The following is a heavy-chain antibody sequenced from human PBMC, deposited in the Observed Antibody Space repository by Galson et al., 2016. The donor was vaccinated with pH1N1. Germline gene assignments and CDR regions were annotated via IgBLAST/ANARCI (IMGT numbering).Heavy chain of an antibody. D-gene: IGHD3-16*01. Sequence: SVKVSCKAAGGPFTTYAITWLRQAPGQGLEWMGGINPIFDTPNYAQKFQGRLTITTDESTGTAYMELGSLTSVDTAMYYCAKDGGLGGGFDPWGQGTLVTVSS. CDR3: AKDGGLGGGFDP. J-gene: IGHJ5*02. CDR2: INPIFDTP. CDR1: GGPFTTYA. V-gene: IGHV1-69*05.